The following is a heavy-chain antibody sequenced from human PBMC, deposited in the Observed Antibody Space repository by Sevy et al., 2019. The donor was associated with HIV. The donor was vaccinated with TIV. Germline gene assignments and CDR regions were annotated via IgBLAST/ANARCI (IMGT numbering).Heavy chain of an antibody. Sequence: SETLSLTCTVSGGSISSGSYYWSWIRQPAGKGLEWIGRSYSSGGSNYNPSLKSRVTMSVDTSKNQISLRLSSVTAADTAIYYCARDLRDGSGWTDSWGQGTLVTVSS. CDR1: GGSISSGSYY. D-gene: IGHD6-19*01. CDR2: SYSSGGS. CDR3: ARDLRDGSGWTDS. J-gene: IGHJ5*01. V-gene: IGHV4-61*02.